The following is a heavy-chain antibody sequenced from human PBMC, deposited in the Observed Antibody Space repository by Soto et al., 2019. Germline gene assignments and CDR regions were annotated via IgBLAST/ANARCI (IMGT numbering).Heavy chain of an antibody. CDR1: GYVFTSFL. Sequence: ASVKVSCKASGYVFTSFLVHWVRQAPGQGLEWMGIINPTSGTATHAQKFQGRVTMTRDTSTNTVHMEVSGLTSDDTAVYYCGRGQSGIYGGIDYWGQGTLVTVSS. D-gene: IGHD1-26*01. J-gene: IGHJ4*02. CDR3: GRGQSGIYGGIDY. CDR2: INPTSGTA. V-gene: IGHV1-46*01.